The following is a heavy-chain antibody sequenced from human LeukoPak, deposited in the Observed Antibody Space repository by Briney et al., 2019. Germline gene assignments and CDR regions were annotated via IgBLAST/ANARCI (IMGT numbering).Heavy chain of an antibody. CDR3: ARDRVYYMDV. CDR1: GFTFSDYN. Sequence: GGSLRLSCAASGFTFSDYNMNWVRQAPGQGLEWLSHICGLTSTTYYADSVKGRLTISRDNANNSLYLQMNGLSDEDTAVYYCARDRVYYMDVWGKGTTVTVSS. CDR2: ICGLTSTT. V-gene: IGHV3-48*02. J-gene: IGHJ6*03.